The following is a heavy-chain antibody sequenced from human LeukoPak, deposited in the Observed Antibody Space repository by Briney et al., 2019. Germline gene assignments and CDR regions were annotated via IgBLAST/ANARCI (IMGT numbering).Heavy chain of an antibody. Sequence: PGGSLRLSCAASGFTFSDYYMSWIRQAPGKGLEWVSYISSSGSTIYYADSVKGRFTISRDNAKNSLYLQMNSLRAEDTAVYYCARMQGYCSGGSCYSVFDYYYYGMDVWGQGTTVTVSS. J-gene: IGHJ6*02. CDR1: GFTFSDYY. V-gene: IGHV3-11*01. CDR2: ISSSGSTI. CDR3: ARMQGYCSGGSCYSVFDYYYYGMDV. D-gene: IGHD2-15*01.